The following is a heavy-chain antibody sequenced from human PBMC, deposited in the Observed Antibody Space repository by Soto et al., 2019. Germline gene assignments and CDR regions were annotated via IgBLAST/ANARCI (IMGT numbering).Heavy chain of an antibody. CDR2: ISSSSSYI. CDR1: GFTFSSYS. J-gene: IGHJ6*02. Sequence: GGSLRLSCAASGFTFSSYSMNWVRQAPGKGLEWVSSISSSSSYIYYAGSVKGRFTISRDNAKNSLYLQMNSLRAEDTAVYYCARDKGLGLSHHYYGMDVWGQGTTVTVSS. CDR3: ARDKGLGLSHHYYGMDV. V-gene: IGHV3-21*01.